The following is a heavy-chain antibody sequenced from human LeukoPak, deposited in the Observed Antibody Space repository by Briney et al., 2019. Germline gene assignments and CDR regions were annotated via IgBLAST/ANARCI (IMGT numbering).Heavy chain of an antibody. CDR2: IFYSGTT. J-gene: IGHJ5*02. CDR1: GGSVTSDSYY. Sequence: SETLSLTCTVSGGSVTSDSYYWSWIRQPPGKGLEWIGHIFYSGTTNYNPSLKSRVTISVDTSKNQFSLKLSSVTAADTAVYYCARFRVYGRFDPWGQGALVTVSA. D-gene: IGHD1-26*01. CDR3: ARFRVYGRFDP. V-gene: IGHV4-61*01.